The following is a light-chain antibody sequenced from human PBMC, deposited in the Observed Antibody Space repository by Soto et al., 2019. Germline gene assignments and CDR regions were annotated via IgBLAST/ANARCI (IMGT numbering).Light chain of an antibody. CDR1: QGISSN. CDR2: AAS. V-gene: IGKV1-9*01. Sequence: IQLTQSPSFLSASVGDRVTITCRASQGISSNLAWYQQKPGKAPKLLIYAASTLQSGVPSRFSGSVSGTEGTIAISSLKPEDGATYYCQQFNSYPITFGQGTRLEIK. J-gene: IGKJ5*01. CDR3: QQFNSYPIT.